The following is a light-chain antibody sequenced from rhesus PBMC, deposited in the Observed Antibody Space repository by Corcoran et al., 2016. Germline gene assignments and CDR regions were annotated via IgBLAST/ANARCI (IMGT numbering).Light chain of an antibody. V-gene: IGKV1-22*01. CDR1: QSISIW. CDR3: LQYSSSPFT. CDR2: KAS. J-gene: IGKJ3*01. Sequence: DIQMTQSPSSLSASVGDTVTITCRASQSISIWLAWYQQKPGKAPKLLIYKASSLQRGVPSRFSGSGSGTDFTLTLSSLQPENFATYYCLQYSSSPFTFGPETKLDIK.